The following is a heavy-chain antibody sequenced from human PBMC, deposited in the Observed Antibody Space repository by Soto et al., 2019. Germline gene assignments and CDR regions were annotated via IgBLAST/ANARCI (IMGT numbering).Heavy chain of an antibody. D-gene: IGHD4-17*01. CDR1: GFTFSNYW. J-gene: IGHJ4*02. CDR3: VKDDGDYSFDY. V-gene: IGHV3-7*03. CDR2: INQGGSEK. Sequence: EVQLVESGGGLVQPGGSLRLSCAASGFTFSNYWMSWVRLAPGKGLEWVAKINQGGSEKWSADSVKGRFTISRDNAKNSLYLQLNSLGAEDTAVYYCVKDDGDYSFDYWGQGTLVTVSS.